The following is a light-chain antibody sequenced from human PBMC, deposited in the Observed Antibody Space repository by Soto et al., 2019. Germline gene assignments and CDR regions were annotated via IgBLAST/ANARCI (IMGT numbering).Light chain of an antibody. V-gene: IGLV2-23*01. Sequence: QSALTQPASVSGSPGQSITISCTGTSSDIGSYNLVSWYQQHPGKAPKVMIYEGTKRPSGVSSRFSGSKSGNTASLTISGLQAEDEADYYCCSYAGSYTCVVFGGGTKLTVL. CDR3: CSYAGSYTCVV. CDR1: SSDIGSYNL. CDR2: EGT. J-gene: IGLJ3*02.